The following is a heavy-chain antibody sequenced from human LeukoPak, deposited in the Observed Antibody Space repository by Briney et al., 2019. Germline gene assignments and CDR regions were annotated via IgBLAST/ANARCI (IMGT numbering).Heavy chain of an antibody. CDR1: GFIFSDYE. J-gene: IGHJ4*02. V-gene: IGHV3-48*03. D-gene: IGHD2-15*01. CDR2: ISSSGRKI. CDR3: ARGPRDPTEYCSRGTCSPTYEV. Sequence: QPGGSLRLSRAASGFIFSDYEMNWVRQAPGKGLEWVSYISSSGRKIYYADSVKGRFTISRDNAKNSLYLQMNSLRADDTAIYYCARGPRDPTEYCSRGTCSPTYEVWGQGTLVTVSS.